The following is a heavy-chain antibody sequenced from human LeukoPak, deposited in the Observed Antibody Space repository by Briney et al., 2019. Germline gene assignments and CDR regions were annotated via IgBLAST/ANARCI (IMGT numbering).Heavy chain of an antibody. J-gene: IGHJ4*02. CDR2: ISAYNGNT. Sequence: ASVKVSCKASGYTFTSYDISWLRHAPGQGLEWMGRISAYNGNTNYAQKLQGRVTMTTDTSTRTAYMELRSLRSDDTAVYFCAREYYDYYEGFDYWGQGTLVTVSS. CDR3: AREYYDYYEGFDY. D-gene: IGHD3-22*01. V-gene: IGHV1-18*01. CDR1: GYTFTSYD.